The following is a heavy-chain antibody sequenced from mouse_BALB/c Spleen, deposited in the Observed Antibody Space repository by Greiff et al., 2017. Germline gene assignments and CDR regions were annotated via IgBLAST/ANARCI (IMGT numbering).Heavy chain of an antibody. CDR1: GFSLTSYG. Sequence: QVHVKQSGPSLVQPSQSLSITCTVSGFSLTSYGVHWVRQSPGKGLEWLGVIWRGGSTDYNAAFMSRLSITKDNSKSQVFFKMNSLQADDTAIYYCAKKEAYYGNYNYAMDYWGQGTSVTVSS. CDR2: IWRGGST. CDR3: AKKEAYYGNYNYAMDY. V-gene: IGHV2-5-1*01. D-gene: IGHD2-10*01. J-gene: IGHJ4*01.